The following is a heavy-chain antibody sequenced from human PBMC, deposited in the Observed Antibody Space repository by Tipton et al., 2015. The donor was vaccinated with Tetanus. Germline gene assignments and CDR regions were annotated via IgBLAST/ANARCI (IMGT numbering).Heavy chain of an antibody. CDR3: ARASGYSYGPRNYFDY. Sequence: VKVSCKTFGYTFTSYVISWVRQAPGQGLEWMGWINPHNGDTVYAQKLRGRVTMTTDTSTSTAYMELRSLTSDDTAVYYCARASGYSYGPRNYFDYWGQGTLVTVSS. CDR1: GYTFTSYV. J-gene: IGHJ4*02. CDR2: INPHNGDT. D-gene: IGHD5-18*01. V-gene: IGHV1-18*01.